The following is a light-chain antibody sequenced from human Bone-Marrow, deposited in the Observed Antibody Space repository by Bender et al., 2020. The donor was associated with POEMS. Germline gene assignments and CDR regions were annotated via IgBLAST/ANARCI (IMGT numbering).Light chain of an antibody. CDR2: EVR. V-gene: IGLV2-14*02. J-gene: IGLJ1*01. Sequence: QSALTQPASVSGSPGQSITISCTGASSDVGAYNLVSWYQQHPGKAPKLLIYEVRKRPSGVSNRFSGSKSDNTASLTISGLQAEDEADYYCSSYTSSSTLSFGTGTKVTVL. CDR1: SSDVGAYNL. CDR3: SSYTSSSTLS.